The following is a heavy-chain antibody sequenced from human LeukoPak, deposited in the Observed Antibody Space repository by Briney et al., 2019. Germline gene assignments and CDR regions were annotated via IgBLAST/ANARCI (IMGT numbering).Heavy chain of an antibody. CDR2: ISHDGSVK. Sequence: GRSLRLSCAASGFTFTSYGMQWVRQAPGKGLEWVAVISHDGSVKHYADSVKGRFTISRDTSKNTVYLQMNSLRPEDTAVYHCAKEGSPYLSRWFDCWGQGTLVTVSS. CDR3: AKEGSPYLSRWFDC. V-gene: IGHV3-30*18. D-gene: IGHD1-26*01. J-gene: IGHJ4*02. CDR1: GFTFTSYG.